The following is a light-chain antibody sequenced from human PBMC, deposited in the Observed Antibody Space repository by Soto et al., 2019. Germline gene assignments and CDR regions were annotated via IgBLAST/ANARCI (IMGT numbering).Light chain of an antibody. CDR2: DAT. CDR1: SSDFGGSEF. CDR3: CSYTYTYSV. Sequence: QSALTQPRSVSASPGQSVAISSTKTSSDFGGSEFVSWYQQQPGKAPKLIIYDATQRPSGVPDRFSGSKSGDTASLTISGLQAEDEADYYCCSYTYTYSVFGGGTKLTVL. V-gene: IGLV2-11*01. J-gene: IGLJ3*02.